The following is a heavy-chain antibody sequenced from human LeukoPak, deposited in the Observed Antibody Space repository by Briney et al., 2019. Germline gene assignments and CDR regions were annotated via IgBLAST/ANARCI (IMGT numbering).Heavy chain of an antibody. CDR1: GFTFSDYY. V-gene: IGHV3-11*01. Sequence: GGSLRLSCAASGFTFSDYYMSWIRQAPGKGLEWVSYISSSASTIYYADSVKGRFTISRDNAKNSLYLQMNSLRAEDTAVYYCARRDSKAYYYGMDVWGQGTTVTVSS. CDR2: ISSSASTI. CDR3: ARRDSKAYYYGMDV. J-gene: IGHJ6*02. D-gene: IGHD6-13*01.